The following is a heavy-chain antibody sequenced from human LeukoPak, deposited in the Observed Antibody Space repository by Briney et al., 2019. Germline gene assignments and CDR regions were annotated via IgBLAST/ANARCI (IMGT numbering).Heavy chain of an antibody. J-gene: IGHJ4*02. D-gene: IGHD2-15*01. CDR3: AKAPVTSCRGAFCYPFDY. CDR2: ISTGGGST. CDR1: GFTFSSYG. Sequence: GGSLRLSCAASGFTFSSYGMSWVRQAPGKGLEWVSAISTGGGSTCYADSVKGRFTISRDTSRSTLYLQMNSLRAEDAAVYYCAKAPVTSCRGAFCYPFDYWGQGTLVTVSS. V-gene: IGHV3-23*01.